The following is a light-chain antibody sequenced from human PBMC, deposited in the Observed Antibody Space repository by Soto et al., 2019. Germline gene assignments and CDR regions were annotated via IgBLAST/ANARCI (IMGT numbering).Light chain of an antibody. J-gene: IGLJ1*01. Sequence: QSVLTQPPSVSGAPGQRVTISCTGSSSNIGAHYDVHWYQQLPGTAPKLLIYGNSNRPSGVPDRFSGSKSGTSASLAITGLQAEDEADYYCQSYDNSLSVYVFGTGTKVTVL. CDR1: SSNIGAHYD. CDR2: GNS. V-gene: IGLV1-40*01. CDR3: QSYDNSLSVYV.